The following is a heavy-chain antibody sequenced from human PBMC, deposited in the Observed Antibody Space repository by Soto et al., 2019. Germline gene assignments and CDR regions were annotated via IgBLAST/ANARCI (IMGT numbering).Heavy chain of an antibody. D-gene: IGHD3-22*01. V-gene: IGHV4-31*03. CDR1: GGSISSGGYY. J-gene: IGHJ6*02. CDR2: IYYSGST. Sequence: SETLSLTCTVSGGSISSGGYYWSWIRQHPGKGLEWIGYIYYSGSTYYNPSLKSRATISVDTSKNQFSLKLSSVTAADTAVYYCARERTEVAVYYYYGMDVWGQGTTVTVSS. CDR3: ARERTEVAVYYYYGMDV.